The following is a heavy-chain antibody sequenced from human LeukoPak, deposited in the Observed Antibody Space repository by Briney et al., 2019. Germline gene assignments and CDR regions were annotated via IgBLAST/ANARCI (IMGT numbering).Heavy chain of an antibody. D-gene: IGHD3-16*01. CDR2: IYPGESDT. Sequence: GASLKISCKGSGSRFTSYWIGWVRQMPGKGLEGMGIIYPGESDTRYSPSFEGQVTISADKSISTAYLQWSSLKASDTAMYYCARSFDWAGGDWFDPWGQGTLVTVSS. V-gene: IGHV5-51*01. J-gene: IGHJ5*02. CDR3: ARSFDWAGGDWFDP. CDR1: GSRFTSYW.